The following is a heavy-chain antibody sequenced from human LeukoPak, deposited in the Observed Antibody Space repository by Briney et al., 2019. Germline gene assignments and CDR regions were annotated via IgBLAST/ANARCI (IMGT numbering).Heavy chain of an antibody. CDR3: ARGLIAAAGYNWFDP. V-gene: IGHV4-34*01. J-gene: IGHJ5*02. D-gene: IGHD6-13*01. CDR1: GGSFSGYY. Sequence: SETLSLTCAVYGGSFSGYYWSWIRQPPGKGLEWIGEINHSGSTNYNPSLKSRVTISVDTSKNQFSLKLSAVTAADTAGYYCARGLIAAAGYNWFDPWGQGTLVTVSS. CDR2: INHSGST.